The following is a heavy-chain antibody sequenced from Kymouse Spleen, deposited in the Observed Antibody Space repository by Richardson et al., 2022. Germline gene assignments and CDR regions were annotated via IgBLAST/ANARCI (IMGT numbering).Heavy chain of an antibody. J-gene: IGHJ3*02. Sequence: EVQLVESGGGLVQPGGSLKLSCAASGFTFSGSAMHWVRQASGKGLEWVGRIRSKANSYATAYAASVKGRFTISRDDSKNTAYLQMNSLKTEDTAVYYCTRHPGIAVADDAFDIWGQGTMVTVSS. CDR2: IRSKANSYAT. D-gene: IGHD6-19*01. CDR1: GFTFSGSA. CDR3: TRHPGIAVADDAFDI. V-gene: IGHV3-73*02.